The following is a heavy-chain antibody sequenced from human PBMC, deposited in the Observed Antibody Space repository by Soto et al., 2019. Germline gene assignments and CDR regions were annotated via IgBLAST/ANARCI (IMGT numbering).Heavy chain of an antibody. CDR1: GGSISSYY. D-gene: IGHD1-26*01. CDR3: ARPSILRSFRS. CDR2: IYYSGST. V-gene: IGHV4-59*01. Sequence: SETLSLTCTVSGGSISSYYWSWIRQPPGQGLEWIGYIYYSGSTNYNPSLKSRVTISVDTSKDQFSLKLSSVTAADTAVYYCARPSILRSFRSWGQGTLVTVPQ. J-gene: IGHJ5*02.